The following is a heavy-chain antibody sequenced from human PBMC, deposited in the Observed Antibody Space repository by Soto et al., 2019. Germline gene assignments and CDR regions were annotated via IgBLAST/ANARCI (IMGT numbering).Heavy chain of an antibody. V-gene: IGHV3-30*18. J-gene: IGHJ3*02. CDR2: ISYDGSNK. CDR1: GFTFSSYG. CDR3: AKAPGLWDAFDI. Sequence: GGSLRLSCAASGFTFSSYGMHWVRQAPGKGLEWVAVISYDGSNKYYADSVKGRFTISRDNSKNTLYLQMNSLRAEDTAVYYCAKAPGLWDAFDIWGQGTMVTVSS. D-gene: IGHD3-10*01.